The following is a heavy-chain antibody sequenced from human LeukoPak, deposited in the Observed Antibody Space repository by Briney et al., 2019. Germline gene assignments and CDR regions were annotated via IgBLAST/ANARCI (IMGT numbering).Heavy chain of an antibody. V-gene: IGHV3-49*03. CDR2: IRSKAYGGTT. CDR1: GFTFGDYA. J-gene: IGHJ4*02. D-gene: IGHD5-24*01. CDR3: ARASFQRWLQLGGD. Sequence: GGSLRLPCTASGFTFGDYAMSWFRQAPGKGLEWVGFIRSKAYGGTTEYAASVKGRFTISRDDSKSIAYLQMNSLKTEDTAVYYCARASFQRWLQLGGDWGQGALVTVSS.